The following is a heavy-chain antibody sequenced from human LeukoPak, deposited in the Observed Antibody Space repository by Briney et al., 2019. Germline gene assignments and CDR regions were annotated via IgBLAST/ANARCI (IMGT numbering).Heavy chain of an antibody. CDR1: GYTFTSYD. D-gene: IGHD6-13*01. V-gene: IGHV1-8*03. Sequence: GASVKVSCKASGYTFTSYDINGVRQATGQGLEGMGWMNPKSGNTGYAQKFQGRVTITMKTSLSTAYMELSSLRSEDTAVNYCARAYRVRQLGARFDPWGQGTLVTVSS. CDR3: ARAYRVRQLGARFDP. J-gene: IGHJ5*02. CDR2: MNPKSGNT.